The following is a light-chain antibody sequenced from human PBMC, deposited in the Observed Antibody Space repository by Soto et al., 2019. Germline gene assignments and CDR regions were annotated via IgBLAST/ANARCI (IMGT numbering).Light chain of an antibody. J-gene: IGKJ4*01. CDR3: QQRSIWPRLT. CDR1: QSITTS. Sequence: EIVLTQSPATLSLSPGERATLSCRVTQSITTSLAWYQQKPGQPPRLLIYDASNRATGIPARFSGSGSGTDFTLTISSLEPEDFAVYYCQQRSIWPRLTFGGGTKVEIK. V-gene: IGKV3-11*01. CDR2: DAS.